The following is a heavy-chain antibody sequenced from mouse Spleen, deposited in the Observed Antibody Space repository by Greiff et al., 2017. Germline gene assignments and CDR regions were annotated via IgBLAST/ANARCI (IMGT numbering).Heavy chain of an antibody. V-gene: IGHV3-6*01. CDR3: ALRDSTWWFAY. CDR1: GYSITSGYY. J-gene: IGHJ3*01. D-gene: IGHD2-1*01. CDR2: ISYDGSN. Sequence: DVKLQESGPGLVKPSQSLSLTCSVTGYSITSGYYWNWIRQFPGNTLEWMGYISYDGSNNYNPSLKNRISITRDTSKNQFFLKLNSVTTEDTATYYCALRDSTWWFAYWGQGTLVTVSA.